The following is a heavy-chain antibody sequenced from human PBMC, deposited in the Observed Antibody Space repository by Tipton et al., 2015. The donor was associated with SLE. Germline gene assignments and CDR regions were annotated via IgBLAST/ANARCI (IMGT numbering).Heavy chain of an antibody. J-gene: IGHJ6*02. CDR1: GGSISSYY. CDR2: IYYSGST. D-gene: IGHD4-11*01. Sequence: PGLVKPSETLSLTCTVSGGSISSYYWSWIRQPPGKGLEWIGYIYYSGSTNYNPSLKSRVTISVDTSKNQFSLKLSSVTAADTAVYYCARGDSNYGRGGYYYYGMDVWGQGTTVTVSS. V-gene: IGHV4-59*01. CDR3: ARGDSNYGRGGYYYYGMDV.